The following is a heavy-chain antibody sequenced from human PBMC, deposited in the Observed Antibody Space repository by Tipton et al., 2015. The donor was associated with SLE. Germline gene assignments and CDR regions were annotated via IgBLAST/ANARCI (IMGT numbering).Heavy chain of an antibody. V-gene: IGHV4-59*01. J-gene: IGHJ4*02. CDR3: AGTSRSLDY. D-gene: IGHD6-13*01. CDR1: GGSIRNYF. Sequence: TLSLTCTVSGGSIRNYFWHWIRQSPGKGLEWIGYVYDSGTTKYNPSLKSRLTISVDTSKSQISLELRSVTAADTAVYYCAGTSRSLDYWGQGTLVTVPP. CDR2: VYDSGTT.